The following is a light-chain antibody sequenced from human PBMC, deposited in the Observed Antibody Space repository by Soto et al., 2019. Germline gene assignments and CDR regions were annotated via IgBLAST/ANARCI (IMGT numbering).Light chain of an antibody. Sequence: QSALTQPASVSGSPGQSITISCTGTSSDVGAYNYVSWYQQHPGKAPKLMIYDVNNRPSGVSNRFSGSKSGNTASLTISGLQAEDEADYYGSSYRGSSALEVFGSGTKVTV. CDR1: SSDVGAYNY. J-gene: IGLJ1*01. CDR2: DVN. V-gene: IGLV2-14*01. CDR3: SSYRGSSALEV.